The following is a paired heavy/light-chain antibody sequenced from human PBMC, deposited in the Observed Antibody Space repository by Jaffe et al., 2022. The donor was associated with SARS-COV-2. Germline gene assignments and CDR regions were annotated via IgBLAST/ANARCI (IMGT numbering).Light chain of an antibody. CDR1: SLRTYY. CDR3: NSRDSSGNHWV. CDR2: GQN. V-gene: IGLV3-19*01. J-gene: IGLJ3*02. Sequence: SSELTQDPAVSVALGQTVSITCQGDSLRTYYANWYQQKPGQAPVLVMYGQNKRPSGIPDRFSGSSSGDTASLTITGAQAEHEADYYCNSRDSSGNHWVFGGGTKLTVL.
Heavy chain of an antibody. CDR3: ARENTEPARSWYFDL. V-gene: IGHV3-21*01. CDR2: ISSSTSYI. Sequence: EVQLAESGGGLVKPGGSLRLSCAASGFTFSSYTMNWVRQAPGKGLEWVSSISSSTSYIYYADSLKGRITISRDPAKNSLYLQMNSLKAEDTAVYYCARENTEPARSWYFDLWGRGTLVTVSS. J-gene: IGHJ2*01. CDR1: GFTFSSYT. D-gene: IGHD2-2*02.